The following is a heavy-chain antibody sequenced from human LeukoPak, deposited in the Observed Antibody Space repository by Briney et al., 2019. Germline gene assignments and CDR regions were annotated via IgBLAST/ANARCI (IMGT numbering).Heavy chain of an antibody. Sequence: ASVKVSCKASRYTFTRYYMHWVRQAPGQGLEWMGWINPNSGGTNYAQKFQGRVTMTRDTSISTAYMELSRLRSDDTAVYYCARATYQWSWGYAFDIWGQGTMVTVSS. J-gene: IGHJ3*02. CDR3: ARATYQWSWGYAFDI. D-gene: IGHD2-15*01. V-gene: IGHV1-2*02. CDR1: RYTFTRYY. CDR2: INPNSGGT.